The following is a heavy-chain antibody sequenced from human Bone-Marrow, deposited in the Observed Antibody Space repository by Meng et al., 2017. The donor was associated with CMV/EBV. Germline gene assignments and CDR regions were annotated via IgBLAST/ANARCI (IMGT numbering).Heavy chain of an antibody. J-gene: IGHJ4*02. D-gene: IGHD2-8*01. V-gene: IGHV3-9*01. CDR2: IGYNSDYI. Sequence: SLKISCASSGFTFDRSAIHWIRQVPGKGLEWVSGIGYNSDYIGYADSVKGRFTISRDNAKNSVYLQMISLRPEDTALYYCARDDCGNYCTLADWGQGTLVTVSS. CDR3: ARDDCGNYCTLAD. CDR1: GFTFDRSA.